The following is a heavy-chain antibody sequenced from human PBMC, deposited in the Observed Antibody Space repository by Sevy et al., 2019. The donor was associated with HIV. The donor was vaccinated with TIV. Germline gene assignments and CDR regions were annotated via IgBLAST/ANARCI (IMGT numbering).Heavy chain of an antibody. CDR1: GFTLSDYY. CDR2: ISSSGGTI. Sequence: GGSLRLSCAASGFTLSDYYMSWIRQAPGKGLEWVSYISSSGGTIYYADSVKGRFTISRDNAENSLYLQMNSLRAEDTAVYYCARSWQWLVSAFDIWGQGTMVTVSS. CDR3: ARSWQWLVSAFDI. V-gene: IGHV3-11*04. J-gene: IGHJ3*02. D-gene: IGHD6-19*01.